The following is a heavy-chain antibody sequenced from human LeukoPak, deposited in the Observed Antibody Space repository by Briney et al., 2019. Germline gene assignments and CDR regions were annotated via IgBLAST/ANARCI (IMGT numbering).Heavy chain of an antibody. Sequence: GESLKISCEASGYSFVTYWIGWVRQMPGKGLEWLGSTNPGDSDTRCSPSFQGHVTISADKSITTAYLQWSSLGASDTAMYYCARGGLRPAYHFDYWGPGTLVIVSS. J-gene: IGHJ4*02. CDR2: TNPGDSDT. CDR3: ARGGLRPAYHFDY. V-gene: IGHV5-51*01. CDR1: GYSFVTYW. D-gene: IGHD3-16*01.